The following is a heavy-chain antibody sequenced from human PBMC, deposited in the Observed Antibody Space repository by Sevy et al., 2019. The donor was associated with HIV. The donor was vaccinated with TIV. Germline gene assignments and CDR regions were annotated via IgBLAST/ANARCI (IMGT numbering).Heavy chain of an antibody. CDR3: ASDRQGITVAGTAIDY. D-gene: IGHD6-19*01. Sequence: GGSLRLSCAASGFTFSSYEMNWVRQAPGKGLEWISYITLSVSTMYYADSVKGRFTISRDNAKNSLYLQMNSLRAEDTAVYYCASDRQGITVAGTAIDYWGQGTLVTVSS. J-gene: IGHJ4*02. CDR2: ITLSVSTM. CDR1: GFTFSSYE. V-gene: IGHV3-48*03.